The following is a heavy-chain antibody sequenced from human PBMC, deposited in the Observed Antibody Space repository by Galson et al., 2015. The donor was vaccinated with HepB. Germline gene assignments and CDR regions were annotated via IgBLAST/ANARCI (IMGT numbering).Heavy chain of an antibody. D-gene: IGHD4-17*01. V-gene: IGHV3-33*01. J-gene: IGHJ4*02. CDR1: GFTFSNYG. CDR2: IWYDGSNK. CDR3: ARELRSSSGLPFDY. Sequence: SLRLSCAASGFTFSNYGMHWVRQAPGKGLEWVAVIWYDGSNKYYADSVKGRFTISIDNSTNTLYLQMNSLRGEDTAVYYCARELRSSSGLPFDYWGQGTLVTVSS.